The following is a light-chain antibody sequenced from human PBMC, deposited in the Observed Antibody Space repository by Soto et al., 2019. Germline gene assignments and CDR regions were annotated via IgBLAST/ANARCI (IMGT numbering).Light chain of an antibody. Sequence: EFVLTQSPGTLSLSPGERTTLSCRASQTVRNNYLAWYQQKPGQAPTLLIYDASNRATGIPDRFSGGGSGTDFTLTISRLEPEDFAVYYCQQYNNWPRTFGQGTKVDVK. CDR2: DAS. CDR1: QTVRNNY. J-gene: IGKJ1*01. CDR3: QQYNNWPRT. V-gene: IGKV3-20*01.